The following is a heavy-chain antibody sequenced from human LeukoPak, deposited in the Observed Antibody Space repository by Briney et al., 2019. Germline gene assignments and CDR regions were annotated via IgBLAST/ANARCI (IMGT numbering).Heavy chain of an antibody. CDR1: GYTFTSYD. V-gene: IGHV1-8*01. CDR3: ARSPHILTGENFDY. J-gene: IGHJ4*02. Sequence: ASVKVSCKASGYTFTSYDINWVRQATGQGLEWMGWMNPNSGNTGYAQKFQGRVTITADESTSTAYMQLSGLRSADTAVYYCARSPHILTGENFDYWGQGTLLTVSS. D-gene: IGHD3-9*01. CDR2: MNPNSGNT.